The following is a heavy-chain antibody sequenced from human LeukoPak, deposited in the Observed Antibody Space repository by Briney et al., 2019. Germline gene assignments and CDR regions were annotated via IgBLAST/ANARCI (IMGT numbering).Heavy chain of an antibody. CDR1: GYTFTSCD. Sequence: ASVKVSCKASGYTFTSCDINWVRQATGQGLEWMGWMNPNSGNTGYAQKFQGRVTMTRNTSISTAYMELSSLRSEDTAVYYCARIGTRYSYGYGRNWFDPWGQGTLVTVSS. J-gene: IGHJ5*02. V-gene: IGHV1-8*01. CDR3: ARIGTRYSYGYGRNWFDP. CDR2: MNPNSGNT. D-gene: IGHD5-18*01.